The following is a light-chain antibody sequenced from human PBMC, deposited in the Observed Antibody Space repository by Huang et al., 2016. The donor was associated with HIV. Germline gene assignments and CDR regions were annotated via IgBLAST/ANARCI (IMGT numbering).Light chain of an antibody. Sequence: DIQMTQSPSTLSASVRDRVTITCRASQSIGNWLAWYQQKPGKAPKLLIYKASTLESGVPSRFSGSGVGTEFTLTISSLQPDDFATYYCQQYNTYSTFGQGTKLEIK. CDR1: QSIGNW. CDR2: KAS. V-gene: IGKV1-5*03. J-gene: IGKJ2*01. CDR3: QQYNTYST.